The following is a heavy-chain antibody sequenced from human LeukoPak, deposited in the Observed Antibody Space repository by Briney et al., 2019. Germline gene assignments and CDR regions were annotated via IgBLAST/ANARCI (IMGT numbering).Heavy chain of an antibody. D-gene: IGHD3-10*01. Sequence: SQTLSLTYAISGDSVSGSPAFWRWVRQSPTRGIEWLGRAYYRSKCYLDYAVSVKGRITITPDTYKNQYSLQLTSVTPEDTAVYYCARGAVRGGTTFDYWGQGTLVTVSS. CDR1: GDSVSGSPAF. J-gene: IGHJ4*02. V-gene: IGHV6-1*01. CDR2: AYYRSKCYL. CDR3: ARGAVRGGTTFDY.